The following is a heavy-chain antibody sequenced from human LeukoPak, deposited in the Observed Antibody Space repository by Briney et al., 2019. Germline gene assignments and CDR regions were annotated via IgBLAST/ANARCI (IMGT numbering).Heavy chain of an antibody. D-gene: IGHD3-10*01. CDR2: IHTEDSFA. CDR1: GYVFIRHW. V-gene: IGHV5-51*01. Sequence: HGESLKISCKTSGYVFIRHWIGWVRQVPGKGLEWVGVIHTEDSFASYNTAFEGQVTLSVDESASIAYLQLMNLRASDTAICYCARQNHYYQHLHVWGRGTTVLVSS. J-gene: IGHJ6*01. CDR3: ARQNHYYQHLHV.